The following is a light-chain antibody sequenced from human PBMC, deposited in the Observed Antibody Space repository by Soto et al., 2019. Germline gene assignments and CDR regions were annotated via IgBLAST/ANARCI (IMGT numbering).Light chain of an antibody. CDR2: EVN. V-gene: IGLV2-14*01. J-gene: IGLJ2*01. CDR1: SSDVGGYNH. Sequence: QSALTQPASVSGSPGQSITISCTGTSSDVGGYNHVSWYQQHPGKAPKLMIYEVNNRPSGVSNRFAGSKSSNTASLTISGLQADDEADYYCSSYTSSSTPVVFGGGTKPTVL. CDR3: SSYTSSSTPVV.